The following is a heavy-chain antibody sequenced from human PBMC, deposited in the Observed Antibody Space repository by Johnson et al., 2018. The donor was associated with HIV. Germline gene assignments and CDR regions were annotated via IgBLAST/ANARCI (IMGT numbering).Heavy chain of an antibody. CDR2: ISYDGSNK. V-gene: IGHV3-30*14. J-gene: IGHJ3*02. CDR3: ARDPPSYGIFRGLSAFDI. Sequence: QVQLVESGGGVVQPGRSLRLSCAVSGFTFNNYPMHWVRQAPGKGLEWVAVISYDGSNKYYGDSVKGRFTISRDNSKNTLYLQMNSLRAEDTAVYYCARDPPSYGIFRGLSAFDIWGQGTLVTVSS. CDR1: GFTFNNYP. D-gene: IGHD5-18*01.